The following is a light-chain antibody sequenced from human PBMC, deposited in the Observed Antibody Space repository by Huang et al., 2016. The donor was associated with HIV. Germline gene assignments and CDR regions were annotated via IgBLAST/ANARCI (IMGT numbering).Light chain of an antibody. Sequence: AIQMTQSPASLSASVGDRVTIPCRASQDIGNDLGWYQQRLGKAPKLLVSTAAHLQSGVPSRFTGSGSGTHFTLTISGLQPEDFATYYCLQDYTYPWTFGQGTKVEI. V-gene: IGKV1-6*01. CDR3: LQDYTYPWT. J-gene: IGKJ1*01. CDR2: TAA. CDR1: QDIGND.